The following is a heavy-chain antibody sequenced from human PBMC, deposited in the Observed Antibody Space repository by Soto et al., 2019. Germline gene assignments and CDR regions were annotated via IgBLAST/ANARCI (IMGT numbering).Heavy chain of an antibody. CDR1: GYTFTSYG. J-gene: IGHJ6*02. V-gene: IGHV1-18*01. CDR3: ARSWVTGKGGIDV. Sequence: QVQLVQSGAEVKKPGASVKVSCKASGYTFTSYGLSWVRQAPGQGLEWMGWINVYTGNTNYAQKFQGRVTMTTDTSTNTAYLDLWTLISDDTAVYYCARSWVTGKGGIDVWGQGTTVTVSS. D-gene: IGHD3-16*01. CDR2: INVYTGNT.